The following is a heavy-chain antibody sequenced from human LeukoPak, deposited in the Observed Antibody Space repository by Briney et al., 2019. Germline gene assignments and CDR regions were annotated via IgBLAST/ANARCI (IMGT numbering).Heavy chain of an antibody. D-gene: IGHD3-22*01. CDR2: IWYDGSNK. Sequence: GRSLRLSCAASGFTFSSYGMHWVRQAPGKGLERVAVIWYDGSNKYYADSVKGRFTISRDNSKNTLYLQRNSLRAEDTAVYYCARERGWLNDYNWFDPWGQGTLVTVSS. J-gene: IGHJ5*02. CDR3: ARERGWLNDYNWFDP. V-gene: IGHV3-33*01. CDR1: GFTFSSYG.